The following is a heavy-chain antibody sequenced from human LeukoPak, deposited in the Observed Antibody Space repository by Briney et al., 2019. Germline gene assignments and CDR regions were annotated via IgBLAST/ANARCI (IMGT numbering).Heavy chain of an antibody. D-gene: IGHD3-22*01. CDR1: GGTFSSYA. CDR2: ISAYNGNT. CDR3: ARDKDPTYYYDSSGYYY. V-gene: IGHV1-18*01. Sequence: ASVKVSCKASGGTFSSYAISWVRQAPGQGLEWMGWISAYNGNTNYAQKLQGRVTMTTDTSTSTAYMELRSLRSDDTAVYYCARDKDPTYYYDSSGYYYWGQGTLVTVSS. J-gene: IGHJ4*02.